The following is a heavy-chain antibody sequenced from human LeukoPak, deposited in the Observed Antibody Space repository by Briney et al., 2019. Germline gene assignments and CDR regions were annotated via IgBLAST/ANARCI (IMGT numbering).Heavy chain of an antibody. CDR1: GFTFSSYG. V-gene: IGHV3-30*03. CDR3: ARGQDHTSSSSPDY. J-gene: IGHJ4*02. D-gene: IGHD6-6*01. Sequence: GGSLRLSCAASGFTFSSYGMHWVRQAPGKGLEWVAVISYDGSNKYYADSVKGRFTISRDNSKNTLYLQMNSLRAEDTAVYYCARGQDHTSSSSPDYWGQGTLVTVSS. CDR2: ISYDGSNK.